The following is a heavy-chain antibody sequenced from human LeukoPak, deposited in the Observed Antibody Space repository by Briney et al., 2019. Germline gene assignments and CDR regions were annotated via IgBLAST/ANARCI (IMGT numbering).Heavy chain of an antibody. Sequence: GGSLRLSCAASGLTFSSYWMSWVRQAPGKGLEWVSAISGSGGSTYYADSVKGRFTISRDNSKNTLYLQMNSLRAEDTAVYYCAKDCHYDSSGGEAFDIWGQGTMVTVSS. CDR2: ISGSGGST. CDR3: AKDCHYDSSGGEAFDI. D-gene: IGHD3-22*01. V-gene: IGHV3-23*01. CDR1: GLTFSSYW. J-gene: IGHJ3*02.